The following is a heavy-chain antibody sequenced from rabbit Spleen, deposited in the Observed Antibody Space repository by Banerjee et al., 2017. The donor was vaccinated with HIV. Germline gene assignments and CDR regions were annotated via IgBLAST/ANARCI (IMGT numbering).Heavy chain of an antibody. CDR1: GFSFISGYY. D-gene: IGHD2-1*01. Sequence: QEQLKESGGDLVKPGTSLTLTCTASGFSFISGYYMCWVRQAPGKGLEWIACIGTTGGSTYYADWAKGRFTISKSSSTTVTLQMTSLTAADTATYFCARGSATMTLVITGYYLSLWGQGTLVTVS. V-gene: IGHV1S45*01. J-gene: IGHJ4*01. CDR3: ARGSATMTLVITGYYLSL. CDR2: IGTTGGST.